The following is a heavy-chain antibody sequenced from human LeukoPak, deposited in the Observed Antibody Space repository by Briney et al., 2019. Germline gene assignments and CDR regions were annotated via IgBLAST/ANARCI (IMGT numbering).Heavy chain of an antibody. V-gene: IGHV1-69*04. J-gene: IGHJ4*02. Sequence: GASVNVSCKASGDTFSSYAINWVRQAPGQGPEWMGRITPFLGIANYPQKFQGRVTITADESTTTAYMELSSLRSEDTAVYYCAREACREMGVMWPRLGGQDCRYDYWGQGTLVTVSS. CDR3: AREACREMGVMWPRLGGQDCRYDY. CDR1: GDTFSSYA. CDR2: ITPFLGIA. D-gene: IGHD3-16*01.